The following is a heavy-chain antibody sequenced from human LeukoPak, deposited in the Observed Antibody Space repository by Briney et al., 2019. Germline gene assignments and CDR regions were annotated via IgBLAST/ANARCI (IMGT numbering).Heavy chain of an antibody. D-gene: IGHD6-19*01. Sequence: GGSLRLSCAASGFTFSSYAMHWVRQAPGKGLEWVTVISYDGSNKYYADSVKGRFTISRDNSKNTLYLQMNSPRPEDTAVYYCARDSVRAVAGHFDYWGQGTLVTVS. CDR1: GFTFSSYA. V-gene: IGHV3-30*01. CDR3: ARDSVRAVAGHFDY. CDR2: ISYDGSNK. J-gene: IGHJ4*02.